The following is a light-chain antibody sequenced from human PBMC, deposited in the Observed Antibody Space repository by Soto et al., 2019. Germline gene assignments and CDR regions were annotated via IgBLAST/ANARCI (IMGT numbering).Light chain of an antibody. Sequence: ENVLTQSPGTLSLSPGERATLSCRASQSVSSSELAWYQQKPGQALRLLIYGASIRATGIPDRFSGSGSGTDFTLTINRLEHEDFAVYYCQQYGSSPPVYTFGQGTKLEIK. CDR3: QQYGSSPPVYT. V-gene: IGKV3-20*01. CDR2: GAS. CDR1: QSVSSSE. J-gene: IGKJ2*01.